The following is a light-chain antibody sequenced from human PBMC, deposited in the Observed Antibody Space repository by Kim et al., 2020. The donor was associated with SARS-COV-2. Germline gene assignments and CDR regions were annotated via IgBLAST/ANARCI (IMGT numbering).Light chain of an antibody. V-gene: IGLV2-8*01. CDR1: SSDTNFYNY. CDR2: DVQ. J-gene: IGLJ3*02. Sequence: GQSVTISCTGTSSDTNFYNYVSWYQQHPGKAPKLILFDVQKRPSGVPDRFSGSKSGSTASLTVSGLQLEDEAHYFCASYAGGGDVQFGGGTQLTVL. CDR3: ASYAGGGDVQ.